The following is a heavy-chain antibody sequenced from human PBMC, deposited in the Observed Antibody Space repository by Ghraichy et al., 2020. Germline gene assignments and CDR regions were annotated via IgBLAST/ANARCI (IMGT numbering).Heavy chain of an antibody. CDR2: ISGSGSST. V-gene: IGHV3-23*01. CDR3: AKAAVTMPYDAVHI. Sequence: GGSLRLSCAASGFTFSSCAMSWVRQAPGKGLEWVSSISGSGSSTYYADSVKGRFTISRDNTKNTLYLQMSSLRAEDTAVYYCAKAAVTMPYDAVHIWGHGTMVTVSS. CDR1: GFTFSSCA. D-gene: IGHD2-2*01. J-gene: IGHJ3*02.